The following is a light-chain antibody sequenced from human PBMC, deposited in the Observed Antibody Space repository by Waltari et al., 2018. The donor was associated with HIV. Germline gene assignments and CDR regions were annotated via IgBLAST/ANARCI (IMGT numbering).Light chain of an antibody. V-gene: IGLV2-14*01. Sequence: SALTQPASVSGSPGQSVTISCTRTRYAFDLHHFTPWYQQHPGQAPQLIIFGVNSRPSGISSRFSASKSGDTASLTISGLQSGDEADYYCTTYTAKDSLLIGSGTKLTVL. CDR1: RYAFDLHHF. CDR3: TTYTAKDSLL. CDR2: GVN. J-gene: IGLJ2*01.